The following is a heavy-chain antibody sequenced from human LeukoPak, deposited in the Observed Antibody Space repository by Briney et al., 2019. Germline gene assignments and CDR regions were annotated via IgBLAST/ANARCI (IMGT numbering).Heavy chain of an antibody. CDR1: GFTFSDYT. D-gene: IGHD2-15*01. J-gene: IGHJ4*02. V-gene: IGHV3-21*01. Sequence: GGSLRLSCAASGFTFSDYTMSWVRQAPGKGLEWVSSISGSGSYIYYADSVKGRFTISRDNAKNSLYLQMNSLRAEDTAVYYCARGGGNFDYWGQGTLVTVSS. CDR2: ISGSGSYI. CDR3: ARGGGNFDY.